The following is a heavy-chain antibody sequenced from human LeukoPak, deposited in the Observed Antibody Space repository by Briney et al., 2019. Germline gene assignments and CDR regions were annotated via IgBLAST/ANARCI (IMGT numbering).Heavy chain of an antibody. D-gene: IGHD6-13*01. CDR2: INPRGGTT. V-gene: IGHV1-46*01. J-gene: IGHJ4*02. CDR1: GYTFTSYF. Sequence: ASVKVSCKASGYTFTSYFMYWVRQAPGQGLEWMGLINPRGGTTRYAQKFQGRVTMTRDTSTSTVYMELSSLRSEDTAMYYCARDRVAAAVWGQGTLVTVSS. CDR3: ARDRVAAAV.